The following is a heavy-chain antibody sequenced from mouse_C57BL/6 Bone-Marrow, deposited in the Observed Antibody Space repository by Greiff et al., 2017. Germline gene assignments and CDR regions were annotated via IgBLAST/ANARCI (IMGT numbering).Heavy chain of an antibody. CDR2: IRNKANGYTT. J-gene: IGHJ4*01. Sequence: EVKLVESGGGLVQPGGSLSLSCAASGFTFTDYYMSWVRQPPGKALEWLGFIRNKANGYTTEYSASVKGRFTISRDNSQSILSLQMNALRADDSATYYCARSYYYGSSYYAMDYWGQGTTVTVSS. D-gene: IGHD1-1*01. CDR1: GFTFTDYY. CDR3: ARSYYYGSSYYAMDY. V-gene: IGHV7-3*01.